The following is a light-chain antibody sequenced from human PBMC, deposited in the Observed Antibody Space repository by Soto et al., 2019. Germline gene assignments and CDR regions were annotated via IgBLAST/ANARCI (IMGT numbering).Light chain of an antibody. CDR2: DVS. CDR1: SSDIGFYDS. CDR3: CSCAGTEV. V-gene: IGLV2-11*01. Sequence: QSALTQPRSVSGSPGQSVTISCTGTSSDIGFYDSVSWYQHHPGKAPKLIIYDVSQRPSDVPDRFSGSKSGNTASLTVSGLQPEDEDVYYCCSCAGTEVFGRGTKLTVL. J-gene: IGLJ3*02.